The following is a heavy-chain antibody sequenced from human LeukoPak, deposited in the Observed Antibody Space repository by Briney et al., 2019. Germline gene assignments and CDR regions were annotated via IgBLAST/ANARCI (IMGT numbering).Heavy chain of an antibody. CDR1: GFTFSSYW. CDR2: ISSSSSYI. Sequence: GGSLRLSCAASGFTFSSYWMSWVRQAPGKGLEWVSSISSSSSYIYYADSVKGRFTISRDNAKNSLYLQMNSLRAEDTAVYYCARDLSIAAAGTGRWGQGTLVTVSS. D-gene: IGHD6-13*01. CDR3: ARDLSIAAAGTGR. V-gene: IGHV3-21*01. J-gene: IGHJ4*02.